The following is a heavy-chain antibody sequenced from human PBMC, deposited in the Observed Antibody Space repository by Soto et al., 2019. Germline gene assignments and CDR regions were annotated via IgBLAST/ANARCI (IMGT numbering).Heavy chain of an antibody. CDR2: MSYDGTNE. V-gene: IGHV3-30*18. D-gene: IGHD3-22*01. J-gene: IGHJ6*01. Sequence: XGSLILSCSAAGFTFSSYAMQWVRQAPGRGLDWVALMSYDGTNEYYADSVKGRFTISRDNSKNTLFLQINSLRAEDTAVYYCGKDLHHSSGYFFTVRLNAMDVSGQGTTVTVSS. CDR1: GFTFSSYA. CDR3: GKDLHHSSGYFFTVRLNAMDV.